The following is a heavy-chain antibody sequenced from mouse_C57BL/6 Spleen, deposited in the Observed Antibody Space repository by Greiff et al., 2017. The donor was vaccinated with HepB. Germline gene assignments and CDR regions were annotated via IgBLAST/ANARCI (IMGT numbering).Heavy chain of an antibody. CDR1: SYSITSGYD. J-gene: IGHJ2*01. D-gene: IGHD1-1*01. CDR2: ISYSGST. V-gene: IGHV3-1*01. Sequence: EVQLQQSGPGMVKPSQSLSLTCTVTSYSITSGYDWHWIRHFPGNKLEWMGYISYSGSTNYNPSLKSRISITHDTSKNHFFLKLNSVTTEDTATYYCARGYYGFFDYWGQGTTLTVSS. CDR3: ARGYYGFFDY.